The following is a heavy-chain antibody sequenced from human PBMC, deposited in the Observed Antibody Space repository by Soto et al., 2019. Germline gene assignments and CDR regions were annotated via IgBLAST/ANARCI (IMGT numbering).Heavy chain of an antibody. CDR1: EFSLSVYF. V-gene: IGHV3-30-3*01. D-gene: IGHD2-21*02. CDR2: ISYDGSNK. CDR3: ARGDPDYGVDV. Sequence: ESGGGVVQPGRSLRLSCAASEFSLSVYFMHWVRQAPGKGLEWVTAISYDGSNKNYADSVKGRFTISRDNSKNTVFLQMNSLRAEDTAVYYCARGDPDYGVDVWGQGTTVTVSS. J-gene: IGHJ6*02.